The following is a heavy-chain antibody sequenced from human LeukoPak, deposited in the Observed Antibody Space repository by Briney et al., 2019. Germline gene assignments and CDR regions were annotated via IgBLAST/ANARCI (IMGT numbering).Heavy chain of an antibody. J-gene: IGHJ4*02. CDR3: AKDLGDSSGYYNDY. CDR1: GFTFSSYG. Sequence: PGRSLRLSCAASGFTFSSYGMHWVRQAPGKGLEWVAVISYDGSNKYYADSVKGRFTISRDNSKNTLYLQMNSLRAEDTAVYYCAKDLGDSSGYYNDYWGQGTLVTVSS. V-gene: IGHV3-30*18. CDR2: ISYDGSNK. D-gene: IGHD3-22*01.